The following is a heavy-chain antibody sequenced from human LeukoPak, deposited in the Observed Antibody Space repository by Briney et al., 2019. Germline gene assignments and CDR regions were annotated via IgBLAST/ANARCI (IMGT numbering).Heavy chain of an antibody. CDR1: GYTFTSYG. Sequence: ASVKVSCKASGYTFTSYGISWVRQAPGQGLEWMGWINPNSGGTNYAQKFQGRVTMTRDTSISTAYMELSRLRSDDTAVYYCARTGYSSSWYSTYAFDIWGQGTMVTVSS. D-gene: IGHD6-13*01. J-gene: IGHJ3*02. CDR2: INPNSGGT. V-gene: IGHV1-2*02. CDR3: ARTGYSSSWYSTYAFDI.